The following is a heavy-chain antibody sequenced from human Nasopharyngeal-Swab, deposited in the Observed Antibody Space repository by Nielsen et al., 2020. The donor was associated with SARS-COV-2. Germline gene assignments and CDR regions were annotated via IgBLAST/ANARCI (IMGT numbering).Heavy chain of an antibody. CDR1: GFTFSSYA. D-gene: IGHD3-22*01. CDR2: ISGSGGST. Sequence: GESLKISCAASGFTFSSYAMSWVRQAPGKGLEWVSAISGSGGSTYYADSVKGRFTISRDNSKNTLYLQMNSLRAEDTAVYYCARGGTMIVVELYYFDYWGQGTLVTVSS. J-gene: IGHJ4*02. V-gene: IGHV3-23*01. CDR3: ARGGTMIVVELYYFDY.